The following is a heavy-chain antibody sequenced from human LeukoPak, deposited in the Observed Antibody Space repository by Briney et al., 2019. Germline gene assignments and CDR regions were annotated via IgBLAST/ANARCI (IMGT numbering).Heavy chain of an antibody. D-gene: IGHD4-23*01. CDR1: GGSISSGDYY. CDR3: ARSYVGGFWFDP. V-gene: IGHV4-30-4*01. Sequence: SQTLSLTCTVSGGSISSGDYYWSWIRQPPGKGLEWIGYIYYSGSTYYNPSLKSRVTISVDTSKNQFSLRLSSVTAADTAVYYCARSYVGGFWFDPRGQGTLVTVSS. J-gene: IGHJ5*02. CDR2: IYYSGST.